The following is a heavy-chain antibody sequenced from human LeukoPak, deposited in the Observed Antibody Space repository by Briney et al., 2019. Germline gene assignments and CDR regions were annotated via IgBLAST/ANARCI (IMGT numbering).Heavy chain of an antibody. V-gene: IGHV4-34*01. CDR1: GGSFSNYY. D-gene: IGHD4-17*01. Sequence: PSETLSLTCAVYGGSFSNYYLSWIRQTPGRGMEWIGEINNSGRTNYNPSLMSRVTVSVDTSKNQFSRMLTSVTATDTAVYYCARRWDYGRNYYIDVWGKGAAVSVSS. CDR2: INNSGRT. CDR3: ARRWDYGRNYYIDV. J-gene: IGHJ6*03.